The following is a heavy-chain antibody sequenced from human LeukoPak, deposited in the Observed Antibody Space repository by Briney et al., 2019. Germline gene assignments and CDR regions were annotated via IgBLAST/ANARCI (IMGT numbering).Heavy chain of an antibody. Sequence: ASVKVSCKASGYAFTSNYMHWVRQAPGQGLEWMGWMNPNSGNTGYAQKFQGRVTITRNTSISTAYMELSSLRSEDTAVYYCARGPKPSSGRYRVYYYYMDVWGKGTTVTVSS. CDR3: ARGPKPSSGRYRVYYYYMDV. J-gene: IGHJ6*03. V-gene: IGHV1-8*03. CDR2: MNPNSGNT. CDR1: GYAFTSNY. D-gene: IGHD6-25*01.